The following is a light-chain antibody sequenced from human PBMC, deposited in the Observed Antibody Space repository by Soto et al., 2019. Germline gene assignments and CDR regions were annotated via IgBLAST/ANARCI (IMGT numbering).Light chain of an antibody. CDR2: EVS. J-gene: IGLJ1*01. V-gene: IGLV2-14*01. CDR3: RSYTSSISLYV. Sequence: QSALTQPASVSGSPGQSITISCTGTSSDVGGYNYVSWYQQHPGKAPKLMIYEVSNRPSGVSNRFSGSKSGNTASLAISGLQAEDEADYYCRSYTSSISLYVFGTGTKVTVL. CDR1: SSDVGGYNY.